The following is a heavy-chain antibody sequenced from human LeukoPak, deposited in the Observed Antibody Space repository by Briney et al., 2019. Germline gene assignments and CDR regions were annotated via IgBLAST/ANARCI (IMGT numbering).Heavy chain of an antibody. V-gene: IGHV3-30*18. J-gene: IGHJ4*02. D-gene: IGHD3-22*01. CDR3: AKRQDFHDSTGYPNIDY. Sequence: PGGSLRLSCAASGFTFSSYGMHWVRQAPGKGLEWVAVISYDGSNKYYADSVKGRFTISRDNSKNTLFLQMSSLRAEDTGLHYCAKRQDFHDSTGYPNIDYWGQGTLVTVSS. CDR2: ISYDGSNK. CDR1: GFTFSSYG.